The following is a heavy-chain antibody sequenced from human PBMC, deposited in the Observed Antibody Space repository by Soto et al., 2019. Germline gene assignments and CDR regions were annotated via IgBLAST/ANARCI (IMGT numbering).Heavy chain of an antibody. J-gene: IGHJ4*02. V-gene: IGHV4-30-2*01. CDR2: IYHSGST. D-gene: IGHD1-26*01. Sequence: SETLSLTCAVSGGSISSGGYSWSWIRQPPGKGLEWIGYIYHSGSTNYNPSLKSRVTIPVHTSKNQFSLKLTSVTAADTAVYYCARGLISGSHYSGGWYYFDSWGQGTQVTVSS. CDR3: ARGLISGSHYSGGWYYFDS. CDR1: GGSISSGGYS.